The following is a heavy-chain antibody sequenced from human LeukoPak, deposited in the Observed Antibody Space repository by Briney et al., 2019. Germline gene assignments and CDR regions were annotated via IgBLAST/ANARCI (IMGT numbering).Heavy chain of an antibody. J-gene: IGHJ6*02. CDR3: ARGVDYYYYYYGMDV. Sequence: SETLSLTCAVYGGSFSVYYWSWIRQPPGKGLEWIGEINHSGSTNYNPSLKSRVTISVDTSKNQFSLKLSSVTAADTAVYYCARGVDYYYYYYGMDVWGQGTTVTVSS. V-gene: IGHV4-34*01. CDR2: INHSGST. D-gene: IGHD2-21*02. CDR1: GGSFSVYY.